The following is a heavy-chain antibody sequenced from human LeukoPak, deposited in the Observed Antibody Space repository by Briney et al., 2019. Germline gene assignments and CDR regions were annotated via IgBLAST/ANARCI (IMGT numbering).Heavy chain of an antibody. CDR2: IKQDESEK. Sequence: GGSLRLSCAVSGFTFSDSWMSWVRQTPGKGLEWVANIKQDESEKYYVDSVKGRFTISRDNAKNSLYLQMNSLRAEDTAVYYCAKNGAMFDYWGQGTLVTVSS. CDR3: AKNGAMFDY. V-gene: IGHV3-7*01. CDR1: GFTFSDSW. D-gene: IGHD2-2*01. J-gene: IGHJ4*02.